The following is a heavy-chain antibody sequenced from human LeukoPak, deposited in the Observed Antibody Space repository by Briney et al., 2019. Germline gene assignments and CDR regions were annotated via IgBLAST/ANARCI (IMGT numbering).Heavy chain of an antibody. CDR2: FSGSGGST. D-gene: IGHD6-19*01. J-gene: IGHJ4*02. V-gene: IGHV3-23*01. CDR1: GFTFSSYA. Sequence: GGSLRLSCAASGFTFSSYAMSWVRQAPGKGLECISGFSGSGGSTYYADSVKGRFTISRDNSKNTLYLQMNSLRAEDTAVYYCSNGRTSSGTLQHDYWGQGTLVTVSA. CDR3: SNGRTSSGTLQHDY.